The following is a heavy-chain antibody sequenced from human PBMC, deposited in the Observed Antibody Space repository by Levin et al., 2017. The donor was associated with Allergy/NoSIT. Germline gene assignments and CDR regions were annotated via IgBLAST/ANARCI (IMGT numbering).Heavy chain of an antibody. J-gene: IGHJ5*02. V-gene: IGHV1-69*01. Sequence: KISCKASGDTFSNYAINWVRQAPGQGLEWMGGIIPVFGTANYAQKFRGRVTITADESTSTGYMELSSLRSEDTAVYYCVRGGMAAPPFDPWGQGTLVTVSS. CDR2: IIPVFGTA. D-gene: IGHD6-13*01. CDR3: VRGGMAAPPFDP. CDR1: GDTFSNYA.